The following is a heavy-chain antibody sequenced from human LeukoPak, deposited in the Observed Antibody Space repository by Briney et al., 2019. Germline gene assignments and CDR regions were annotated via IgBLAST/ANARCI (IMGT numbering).Heavy chain of an antibody. Sequence: GGSLRLSCVASGFTVSNNYMSWVRQAPGKGLDCVSIIYSGGGTYYADSVKGRFTISRDSSKNTLYLQMNSLRAEDTAVYYCARGGNGPFDYWGQGTLVTVSS. CDR3: ARGGNGPFDY. CDR1: GFTVSNNY. D-gene: IGHD1-26*01. V-gene: IGHV3-53*01. CDR2: IYSGGGT. J-gene: IGHJ4*02.